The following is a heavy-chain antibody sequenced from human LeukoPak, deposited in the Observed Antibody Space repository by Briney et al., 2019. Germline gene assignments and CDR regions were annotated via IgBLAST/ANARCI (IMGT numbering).Heavy chain of an antibody. CDR1: GLTFSGYA. J-gene: IGHJ5*01. CDR2: MSGSGSST. CDR3: AKAGTATLGWFDS. Sequence: GGSLRLSCAASGLTFSGYAMTWVRQAPGKGLAWVSVMSGSGSSTYYADSVKGRFTISRDNSQSTLYLQMTSLRAEDTAVYYCAKAGTATLGWFDSWGQGPLITVSS. D-gene: IGHD1-7*01. V-gene: IGHV3-23*01.